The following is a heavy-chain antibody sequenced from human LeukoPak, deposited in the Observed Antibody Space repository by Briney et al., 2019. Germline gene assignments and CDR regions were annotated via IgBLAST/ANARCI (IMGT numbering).Heavy chain of an antibody. D-gene: IGHD1-26*01. CDR1: GGSISSHY. Sequence: SETLSLTCTVSGGSISSHYWSWIRQPPGKGLEWIGYIYHTGNTNYNPSLKSRVTISVDTSKNQFSLKLTSVTAADTAVYYCARESFQWFDPWGQGTLVTVSS. CDR3: ARESFQWFDP. J-gene: IGHJ5*02. CDR2: IYHTGNT. V-gene: IGHV4-59*11.